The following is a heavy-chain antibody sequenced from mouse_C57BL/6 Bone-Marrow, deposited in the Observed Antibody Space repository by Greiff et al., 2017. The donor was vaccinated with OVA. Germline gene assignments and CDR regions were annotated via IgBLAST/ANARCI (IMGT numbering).Heavy chain of an antibody. J-gene: IGHJ4*01. V-gene: IGHV1-52*01. Sequence: VQLQQPGAELVRPGSSVKLSCKASGYTFTSYWMHWVKQRPIQGLEWIGNIDPSDSETHYNQKFKDKATLTVDKSSSTAYMQLSSLTSEDSAVYYCARFPDYDGYAMDYWGQGTSVTVSS. CDR3: ARFPDYDGYAMDY. CDR2: IDPSDSET. CDR1: GYTFTSYW. D-gene: IGHD2-4*01.